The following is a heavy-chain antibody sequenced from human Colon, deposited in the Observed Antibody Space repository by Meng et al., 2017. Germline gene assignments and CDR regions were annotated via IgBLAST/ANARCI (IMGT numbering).Heavy chain of an antibody. V-gene: IGHV4-4*02. D-gene: IGHD1-26*01. CDR2: IYHSGST. J-gene: IGHJ4*02. Sequence: WIRQPPGKGLEWIGEIYHSGSTNYNPSLKSRVTISVDKSKNQFSLKLSSVTAADTAVYYCARGPLYSGSYYFDYWGQGTLVTVSS. CDR3: ARGPLYSGSYYFDY.